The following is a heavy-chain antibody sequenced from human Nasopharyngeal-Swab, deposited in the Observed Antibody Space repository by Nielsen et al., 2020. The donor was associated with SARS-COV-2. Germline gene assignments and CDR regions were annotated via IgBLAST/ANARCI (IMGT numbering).Heavy chain of an antibody. J-gene: IGHJ6*02. Sequence: SLKISCAASGFTFDDYAMHRVRQAPGKGLEWVSGISWNSGSIGYADSVKGRFTISRDNAKNSLYLQMNSLRAEDTAVYYCARDIKRYFDWLLPSYYYYGMDVWGQGTTVTVSS. CDR2: ISWNSGSI. CDR1: GFTFDDYA. CDR3: ARDIKRYFDWLLPSYYYYGMDV. D-gene: IGHD3-9*01. V-gene: IGHV3-9*01.